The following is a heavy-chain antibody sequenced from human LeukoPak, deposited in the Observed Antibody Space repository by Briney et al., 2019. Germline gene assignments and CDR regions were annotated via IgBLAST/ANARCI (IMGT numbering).Heavy chain of an antibody. D-gene: IGHD3-16*01. V-gene: IGHV4-59*01. CDR3: ARDLNVGESPDAFDI. CDR1: GGSISNYY. J-gene: IGHJ3*02. Sequence: SETLSLTCTVSGGSISNYYWSWIRQPPGKGLDWLGYITYSANTKYNPSLKSRVTISVDTSKNQFSLKLSSVTAADTAVYYCARDLNVGESPDAFDIWGHGTMVTVSS. CDR2: ITYSANT.